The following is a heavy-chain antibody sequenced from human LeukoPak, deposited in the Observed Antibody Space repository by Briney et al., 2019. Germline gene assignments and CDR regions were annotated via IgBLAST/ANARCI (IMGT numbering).Heavy chain of an antibody. V-gene: IGHV4-34*01. CDR1: GGSFSAYY. J-gene: IGHJ4*02. CDR2: INHSGST. CDR3: ASGGLVSRYLDH. D-gene: IGHD5/OR15-5a*01. Sequence: KPSETLSLTCAVYGGSFSAYYWNWIRQPPGKGLEWIGEINHSGSTNYNPSLKSRLTMSVDESKHEFSLKLASVTAADTAIYYCASGGLVSRYLDHWGQGTLVTVSP.